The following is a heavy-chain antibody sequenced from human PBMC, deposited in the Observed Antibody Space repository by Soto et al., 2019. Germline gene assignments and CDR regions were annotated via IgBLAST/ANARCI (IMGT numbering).Heavy chain of an antibody. V-gene: IGHV3-30*18. CDR3: AKDRRPHEYCSGGTCYNGFVY. Sequence: GGSLRLSCAASGFTLTSYGMHWVRQAPGKGLEWVAVISYDGNNKYYADSVKGRFTISRDKSKNRLYLQMNSLRAEDTAVYYCAKDRRPHEYCSGGTCYNGFVYWGQGTLVTVS. J-gene: IGHJ4*02. CDR1: GFTLTSYG. CDR2: ISYDGNNK. D-gene: IGHD2-15*01.